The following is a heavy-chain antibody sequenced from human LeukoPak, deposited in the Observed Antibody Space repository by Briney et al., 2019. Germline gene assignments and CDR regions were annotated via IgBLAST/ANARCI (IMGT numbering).Heavy chain of an antibody. V-gene: IGHV3-48*01. CDR2: ITNSGNSK. CDR3: ARQRATYFDY. CDR1: EFTFSSYS. J-gene: IGHJ4*02. Sequence: GGSLRLSCAASEFTFSSYSMNWVRQAPGKGLEWVSYITNSGNSKSYADSVKGRFTISRDNTKNSPYLQMNGLRAEDTAVYYCARQRATYFDYWGQGTLVTVSS. D-gene: IGHD5-24*01.